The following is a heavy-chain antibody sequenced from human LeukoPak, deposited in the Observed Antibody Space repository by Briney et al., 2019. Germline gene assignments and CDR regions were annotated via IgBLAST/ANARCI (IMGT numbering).Heavy chain of an antibody. J-gene: IGHJ4*02. V-gene: IGHV3-7*01. CDR2: MNIDGSEK. D-gene: IGHD1-26*01. Sequence: GGSLRLSCAASGFTFSNYWMGWVRQAPGKRPEWVANMNIDGSEKYYADSVKGRFSISRDNARDSVYLQMASLRVEDTAVYYCARDPVEWELLLDYWGQGTLVTVSS. CDR3: ARDPVEWELLLDY. CDR1: GFTFSNYW.